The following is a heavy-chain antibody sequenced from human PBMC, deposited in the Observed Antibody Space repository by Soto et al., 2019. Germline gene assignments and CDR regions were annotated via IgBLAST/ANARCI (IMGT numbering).Heavy chain of an antibody. D-gene: IGHD3-10*01. CDR3: ALHYGSGNNYCYYGMDV. CDR2: IIPIFGTA. Sequence: QVQLVQSGAEVKKPGSSVKVSCKASGGTFSSYAISWVRQAPGQGLEWMGGIIPIFGTADYAQKFQGRVTITADESTSTAYMELSSLRSEDTAVYYCALHYGSGNNYCYYGMDVWGQGTTVTVSS. CDR1: GGTFSSYA. V-gene: IGHV1-69*12. J-gene: IGHJ6*02.